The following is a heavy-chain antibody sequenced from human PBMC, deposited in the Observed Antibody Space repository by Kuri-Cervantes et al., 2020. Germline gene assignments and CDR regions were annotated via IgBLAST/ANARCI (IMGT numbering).Heavy chain of an antibody. CDR1: GGSISSGSYY. D-gene: IGHD3-3*01. V-gene: IGHV4-39*01. CDR3: ARHETTYYDFWSGYFY. Sequence: SETLSLTCTVSGGSISSGSYYWSWIRQPAGKGLEWIGSIYYSGSTYYNPSLKSRVTISVDTSKNQFSLKLSSVTAADTAVYYCARHETTYYDFWSGYFYWGQGTLVTVSS. J-gene: IGHJ4*02. CDR2: IYYSGST.